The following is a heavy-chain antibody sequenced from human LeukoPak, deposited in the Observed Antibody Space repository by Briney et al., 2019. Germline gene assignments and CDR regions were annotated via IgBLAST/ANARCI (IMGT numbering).Heavy chain of an antibody. D-gene: IGHD7-27*01. Sequence: GGSLRLSCVASGFTFSSHWVHWVRQVPGKGLVWVSRINGDGSSTNYADSVKGPFTISRDNAKNTLYLQMNSLTIEDTAVYYCASPETGGFFDYWGQGTLVTVAS. CDR2: INGDGSST. CDR1: GFTFSSHW. CDR3: ASPETGGFFDY. V-gene: IGHV3-74*01. J-gene: IGHJ4*02.